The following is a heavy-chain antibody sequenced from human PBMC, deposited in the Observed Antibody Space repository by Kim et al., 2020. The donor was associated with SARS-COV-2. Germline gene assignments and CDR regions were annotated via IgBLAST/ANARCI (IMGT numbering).Heavy chain of an antibody. CDR2: IKQDGSEK. Sequence: GGSLRLSCAASGFTFSSYWMSWVRQAPGKGLEWVANIKQDGSEKYYVDSVKGRFTISRDNAKNSLYLQMNSLRAEDTAVYYCARDQRMVRGVINYWGQGTLVTVSS. J-gene: IGHJ4*02. D-gene: IGHD3-10*01. CDR3: ARDQRMVRGVINY. CDR1: GFTFSSYW. V-gene: IGHV3-7*03.